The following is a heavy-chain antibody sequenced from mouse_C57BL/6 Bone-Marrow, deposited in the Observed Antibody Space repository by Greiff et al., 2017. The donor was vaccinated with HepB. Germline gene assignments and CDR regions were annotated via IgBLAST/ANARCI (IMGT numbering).Heavy chain of an antibody. CDR2: IYPGDGDT. D-gene: IGHD1-1*01. V-gene: IGHV1-80*01. CDR3: SRAPACYGSFDY. CDR1: GYAFSSYW. Sequence: QVQLQQSGAELVKPGASVKISCKASGYAFSSYWMHWVKQRPGQGLEWIGKIYPGDGDTNYNGKFQGKATLTADKSSSTAYMQLNILTSEDSAVYVCSRAPACYGSFDYWGQGTTLTVSS. J-gene: IGHJ2*01.